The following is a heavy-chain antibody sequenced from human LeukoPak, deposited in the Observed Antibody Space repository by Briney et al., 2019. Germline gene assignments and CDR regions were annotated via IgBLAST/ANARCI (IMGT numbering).Heavy chain of an antibody. D-gene: IGHD6-19*01. V-gene: IGHV4-59*04. CDR1: GGSISSYY. CDR2: IYYSGST. J-gene: IGHJ4*02. CDR3: ARLGGWYFDY. Sequence: PSETLSLTCTVSGGSISSYYWSWIRQPPGKGLEWIGYIYYSGSTYYNPSLKSRVTMSVDTSNNQFSLKLGSVTAADTAVYYCARLGGWYFDYWGQGTLVTVSS.